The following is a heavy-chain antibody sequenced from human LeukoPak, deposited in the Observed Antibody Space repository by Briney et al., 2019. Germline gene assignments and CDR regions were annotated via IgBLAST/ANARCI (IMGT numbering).Heavy chain of an antibody. V-gene: IGHV3-7*01. CDR1: GFTFSSYW. Sequence: PGGSLRLSCAASGFTFSSYWMSWVRQAPGKGLEWVANIKQDGGEKYYVDSVKGRFTISRDNAKNSLYLQMNSLRAEDTAMYYCARVTAAALTYYYYMDVWGKGTTVTVSS. D-gene: IGHD6-13*01. CDR2: IKQDGGEK. CDR3: ARVTAAALTYYYYMDV. J-gene: IGHJ6*03.